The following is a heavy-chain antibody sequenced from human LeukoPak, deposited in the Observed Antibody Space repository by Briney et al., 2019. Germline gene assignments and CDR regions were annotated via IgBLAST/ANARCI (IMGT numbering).Heavy chain of an antibody. J-gene: IGHJ2*01. CDR1: GYSFTSYW. CDR2: IYPGDSDT. Sequence: GESLKISCKGSGYSFTSYWIGWVRQMPGKGLEWMGIIYPGDSDTRYSPSFQGQVTIPADKSISTAYLQWSSLKASDTAMYYCARRRSSGWYNWYFDLWGRGTLVTVSS. CDR3: ARRRSSGWYNWYFDL. D-gene: IGHD6-19*01. V-gene: IGHV5-51*01.